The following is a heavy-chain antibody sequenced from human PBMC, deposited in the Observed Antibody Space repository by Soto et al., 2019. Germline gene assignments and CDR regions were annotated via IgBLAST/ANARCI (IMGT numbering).Heavy chain of an antibody. J-gene: IGHJ4*02. CDR2: IYHSGST. Sequence: PSETLSLTCAVSGGSISSSNWWSWVRQPPGKGLEWIGEIYHSGSTNYNPSLKSRVTISVDTSKNQFSLKLSSVTAADTAVYYCARSNVLLWFGELTQTYYFDYWGQGTLVTVSS. CDR1: GGSISSSNW. D-gene: IGHD3-10*01. CDR3: ARSNVLLWFGELTQTYYFDY. V-gene: IGHV4-4*02.